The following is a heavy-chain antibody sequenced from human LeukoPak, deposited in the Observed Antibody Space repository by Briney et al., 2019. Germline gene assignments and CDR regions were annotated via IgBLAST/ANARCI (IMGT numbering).Heavy chain of an antibody. V-gene: IGHV3-15*01. Sequence: GGSLRLSCVASGFIFSRDWMHWVRQAPGKGLEWVGRIKSKTDGGTTDYAAPVKGRFTISRDDSKNTLYLQMNSLKTEDTAVYYCTTEEDSYGFSPYYFDYWGQGTLVTVSS. J-gene: IGHJ4*02. CDR2: IKSKTDGGTT. D-gene: IGHD5-18*01. CDR1: GFIFSRDW. CDR3: TTEEDSYGFSPYYFDY.